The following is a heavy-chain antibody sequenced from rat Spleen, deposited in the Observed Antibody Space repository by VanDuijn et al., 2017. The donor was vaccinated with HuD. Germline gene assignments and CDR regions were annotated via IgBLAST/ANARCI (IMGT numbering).Heavy chain of an antibody. CDR2: ISWGGSST. V-gene: IGHV5-46*01. J-gene: IGHJ2*01. Sequence: EVQLVESGGGLVQPGRSMKLSCAASGFSFSAFPMAWVRQAPKNGLEWVASISWGGSSTYYPDNVKGRFTISRDNAKNALYLQMNNLRSEDTAIYYCSRGSEQLGFDYWGQGVMVTVSS. CDR1: GFSFSAFP. CDR3: SRGSEQLGFDY. D-gene: IGHD1-10*01.